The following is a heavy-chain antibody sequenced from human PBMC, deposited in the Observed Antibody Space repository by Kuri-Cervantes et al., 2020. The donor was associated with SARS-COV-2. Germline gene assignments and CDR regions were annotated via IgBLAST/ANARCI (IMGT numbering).Heavy chain of an antibody. CDR3: AREWSRYYDSSGYYYPKADAFDI. V-gene: IGHV3-21*01. Sequence: GGSLRLSCAASGFTFSSYNMNWVRQAPGKGLEWVSSISSSSSDIYYADSVKGRFTISRDNAKNSLYLQMNSLRAEDTAVYYCAREWSRYYDSSGYYYPKADAFDIWGQGTTVTVSS. J-gene: IGHJ3*02. CDR1: GFTFSSYN. CDR2: ISSSSSDI. D-gene: IGHD3-22*01.